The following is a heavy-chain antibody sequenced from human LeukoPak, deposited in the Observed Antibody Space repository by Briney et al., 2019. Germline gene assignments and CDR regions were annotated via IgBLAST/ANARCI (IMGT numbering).Heavy chain of an antibody. CDR2: ISYDGSNK. Sequence: GGSRRLSWAASGFTFSSYGMHWARQAPGKGLEWVAVISYDGSNKYYADSVKGRFTISRDNSKNTLYLQMNSLRAEDTAVYYCAKGWFDPWGQGTLVTVSS. CDR3: AKGWFDP. CDR1: GFTFSSYG. V-gene: IGHV3-30*18. J-gene: IGHJ5*02.